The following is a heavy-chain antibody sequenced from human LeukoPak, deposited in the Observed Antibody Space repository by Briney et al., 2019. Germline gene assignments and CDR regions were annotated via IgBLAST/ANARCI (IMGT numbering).Heavy chain of an antibody. Sequence: SETLSLTCTVSGGSIGSYYWSWLRQPPGKGLEWIGYIYYSGSTNYNPSLKSRVTISVDTSKNQFSLKLSSVTAADTAVYYCARDIASDYWGQGTLVTVSS. CDR3: ARDIASDY. J-gene: IGHJ4*02. V-gene: IGHV4-59*01. CDR2: IYYSGST. D-gene: IGHD3-16*02. CDR1: GGSIGSYY.